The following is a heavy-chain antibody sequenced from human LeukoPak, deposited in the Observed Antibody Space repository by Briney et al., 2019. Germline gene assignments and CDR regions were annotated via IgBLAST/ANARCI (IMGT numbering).Heavy chain of an antibody. J-gene: IGHJ5*02. CDR3: ARASLVVVVATGIWFDP. Sequence: SETLSLTCTVSSGSISSGAYYWSWIRQPPGKGLEWIGEINHSGSTNYNPSLKSRVTISVDTSKDQFSLKLSSVTAADTAVYYCARASLVVVVATGIWFDPWGQGTLVTVSS. D-gene: IGHD2-15*01. CDR1: SGSISSGAYY. V-gene: IGHV4-39*07. CDR2: INHSGST.